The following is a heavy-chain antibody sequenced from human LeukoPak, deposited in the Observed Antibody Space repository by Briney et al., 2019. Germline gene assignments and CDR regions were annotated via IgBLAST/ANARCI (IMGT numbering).Heavy chain of an antibody. Sequence: ASVKASCKASGGTFSSYAISWVRQAPGQGLEWMGRIIPILGIANYAQKFQGRVTITADKSTSTAYMELGSLRSEDTAVYYCAREGEYSYRYWGQGTLVTVSS. V-gene: IGHV1-69*04. CDR3: AREGEYSYRY. D-gene: IGHD5-18*01. CDR1: GGTFSSYA. J-gene: IGHJ4*02. CDR2: IIPILGIA.